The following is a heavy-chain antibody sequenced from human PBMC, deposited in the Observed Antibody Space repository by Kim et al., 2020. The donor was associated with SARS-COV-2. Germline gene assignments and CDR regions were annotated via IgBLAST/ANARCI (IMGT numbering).Heavy chain of an antibody. D-gene: IGHD6-19*01. CDR3: ARQFFRFDY. V-gene: IGHV3-23*01. CDR1: GLTLSNHA. Sequence: GGSLRLSCVASGLTLSNHAMSWVRQAPGKGLEWVSTISAVDASTYHADSVQGRFTLSRDTSNNPLYFEMRSLRAEDTAVYYCARQFFRFDYWCQGSLVSV. CDR2: ISAVDAST. J-gene: IGHJ4*02.